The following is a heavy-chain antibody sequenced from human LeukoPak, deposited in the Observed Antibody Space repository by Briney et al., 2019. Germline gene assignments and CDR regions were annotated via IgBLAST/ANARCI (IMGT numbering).Heavy chain of an antibody. CDR2: ISGSGGST. J-gene: IGHJ5*01. CDR3: AKDGSLYCSSTSCLNWFDS. Sequence: GGSLRLSCAASGFAFSSYAMSWVRQTPGKGLEWVSAISGSGGSTYYADSVKGRFTISRDNSKNTLCLQMNSLRAEDTAVYYCAKDGSLYCSSTSCLNWFDSWGHGTLVTVSS. V-gene: IGHV3-23*01. CDR1: GFAFSSYA. D-gene: IGHD2-2*01.